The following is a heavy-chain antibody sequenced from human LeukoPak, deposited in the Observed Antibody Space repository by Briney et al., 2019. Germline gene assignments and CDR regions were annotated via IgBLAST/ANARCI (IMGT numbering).Heavy chain of an antibody. CDR3: ARGPRCGGDCYSAFDI. CDR1: GGSISSYY. D-gene: IGHD2-21*02. CDR2: IYTSGST. J-gene: IGHJ3*02. Sequence: PSETLSLTCTVSGGSISSYYWSWIRQPAGKGLEWIGRIYTSGSTNYNPSLKSRVTMSVDTSKNQFSLKLSSVTAADTAVYYCARGPRCGGDCYSAFDIWGQGTMVTVSS. V-gene: IGHV4-4*07.